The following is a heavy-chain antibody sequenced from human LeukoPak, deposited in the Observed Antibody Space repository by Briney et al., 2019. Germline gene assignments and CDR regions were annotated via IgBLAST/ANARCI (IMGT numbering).Heavy chain of an antibody. CDR1: GYTFTDYN. CDR2: IDPNGGGT. J-gene: IGHJ6*03. CDR3: ARDWDQLVPSKGGPPRYFYFMDV. V-gene: IGHV1-2*07. Sequence: GASVKVSCKTSGYTFTDYNMHWVRQAPGQGPEWMGWIDPNGGGTNYAHRFQDRVTITRDTSISTVYMELNNLRSDDTAVYYCARDWDQLVPSKGGPPRYFYFMDVWGKGTSVIVSS. D-gene: IGHD2-15*01.